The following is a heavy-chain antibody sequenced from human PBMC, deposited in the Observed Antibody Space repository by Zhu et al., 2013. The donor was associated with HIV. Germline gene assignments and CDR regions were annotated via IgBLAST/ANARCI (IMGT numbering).Heavy chain of an antibody. J-gene: IGHJ6*03. CDR1: GGTFSSYA. D-gene: IGHD6-6*01. V-gene: IGHV1-69*12. Sequence: QVQLVQSGAEVKKPGSSVKVSCKASGGTFSSYAISWVRQAPGQGLEWMGWIIPIFGIANYAQKFQGRVTITADESTSTAYMELSSLRSEDTAVYYCAGEVGSSSSNYYYYMDVWGKGTTVTVSS. CDR2: IIPIFGIA. CDR3: AGEVGSSSSNYYYYMDV.